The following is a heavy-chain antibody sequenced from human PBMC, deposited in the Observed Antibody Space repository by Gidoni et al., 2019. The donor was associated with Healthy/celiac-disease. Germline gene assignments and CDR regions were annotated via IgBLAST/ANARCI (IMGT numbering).Heavy chain of an antibody. CDR2: IRSKAYGGTT. J-gene: IGHJ4*02. CDR3: TRHVDTAHPGDY. Sequence: EVQLVESGGGLVQPGRSLRLFWTASGFTFGDYAMSWVRQAPGKGLEWVGFIRSKAYGGTTEYAASVKGRFTISRDDSKSIAYLQMNSLKTEDTAVYYCTRHVDTAHPGDYWGQGTLVTVSS. CDR1: GFTFGDYA. D-gene: IGHD5-18*01. V-gene: IGHV3-49*04.